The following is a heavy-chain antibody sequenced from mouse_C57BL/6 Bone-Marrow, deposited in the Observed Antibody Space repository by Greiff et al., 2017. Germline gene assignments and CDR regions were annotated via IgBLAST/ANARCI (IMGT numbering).Heavy chain of an antibody. D-gene: IGHD3-2*02. CDR3: AKGKLRRTPYYAMDY. Sequence: QVQLQQPGAELVKPGASVKLSCKASGYTFTSYWMHWVKPRPGRGLEWIGRIDPNSGGTKYNEKFKSKATLTVDKPSSTAYMQLSSLTSEDSAVYYCAKGKLRRTPYYAMDYWGQGTSVTVSS. CDR2: IDPNSGGT. CDR1: GYTFTSYW. J-gene: IGHJ4*01. V-gene: IGHV1-72*01.